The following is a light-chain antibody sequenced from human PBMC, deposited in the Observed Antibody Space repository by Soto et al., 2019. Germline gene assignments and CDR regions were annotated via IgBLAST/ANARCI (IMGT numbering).Light chain of an antibody. CDR1: QSISSW. CDR3: QQYNSYSWT. J-gene: IGKJ1*01. V-gene: IGKV1-5*01. Sequence: DIQMTQSPSTLSATAGDRVTITCRASQSISSWLAWYQHKPGKAPKLLIYDASNLDSGVPSRFSGSGSGTEFSLTISNLQPDDFATYYCQQYNSYSWTFGQGTKVEIK. CDR2: DAS.